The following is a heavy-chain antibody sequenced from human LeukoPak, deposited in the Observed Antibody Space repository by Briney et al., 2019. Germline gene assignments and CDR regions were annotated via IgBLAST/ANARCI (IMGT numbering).Heavy chain of an antibody. V-gene: IGHV3-30*04. CDR1: GFTFSGDA. Sequence: GGSLRLSCAASGFTFSGDAMHWVRQAPGRGLEWVAVISYDGSNKYYADSVKGRFTISRDNSKTTLYLQMNSLRAEDTAVYYCAKLVRGGFDYWGQGTLVTVSS. D-gene: IGHD3-10*01. CDR2: ISYDGSNK. J-gene: IGHJ4*02. CDR3: AKLVRGGFDY.